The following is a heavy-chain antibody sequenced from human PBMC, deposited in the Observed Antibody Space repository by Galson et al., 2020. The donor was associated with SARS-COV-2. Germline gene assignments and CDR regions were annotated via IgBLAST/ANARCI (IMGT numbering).Heavy chain of an antibody. CDR1: GFTFSSYS. CDR3: ARGQGDYGDSFDY. Sequence: NSGGSLRLSCAASGFTFSSYSMNWVRQAPGKGLEWVSSISSSSSYIYYADSVKGRFTISRDNAKNSLYLQMNSLRAEDTAVYYCARGQGDYGDSFDYWGQGTLVTVSS. D-gene: IGHD4-17*01. J-gene: IGHJ4*02. V-gene: IGHV3-21*01. CDR2: ISSSSSYI.